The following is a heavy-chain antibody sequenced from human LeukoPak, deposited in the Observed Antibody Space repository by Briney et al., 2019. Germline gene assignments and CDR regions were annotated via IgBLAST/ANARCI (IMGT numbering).Heavy chain of an antibody. J-gene: IGHJ4*02. Sequence: GGSLRLSCAASGFTFSSYGMHWVRQAPGKGLEWVAFIQNDGSNTHYSDSVKGRFTISRDNSKNTLSLQMNSLRAEDTAVYYCAKSKFDMGITGTTRVVDYWGQGTLVTVSS. CDR2: IQNDGSNT. CDR1: GFTFSSYG. D-gene: IGHD1-7*01. CDR3: AKSKFDMGITGTTRVVDY. V-gene: IGHV3-30*02.